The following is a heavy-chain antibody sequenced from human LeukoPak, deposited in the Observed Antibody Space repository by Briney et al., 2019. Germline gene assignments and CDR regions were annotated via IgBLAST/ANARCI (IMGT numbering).Heavy chain of an antibody. CDR3: ARGERLAYCGGDCYSQLDY. CDR2: IIPIFGTA. Sequence: SVKVSCKASGGTFSSYAISWVRQAPGQGLEWMGGIIPIFGTANYAQKFQGRVTITADESTSTAYMELSSLRSEDTAVYYCARGERLAYCGGDCYSQLDYWGQGTLVTVSS. CDR1: GGTFSSYA. V-gene: IGHV1-69*13. J-gene: IGHJ4*02. D-gene: IGHD2-21*02.